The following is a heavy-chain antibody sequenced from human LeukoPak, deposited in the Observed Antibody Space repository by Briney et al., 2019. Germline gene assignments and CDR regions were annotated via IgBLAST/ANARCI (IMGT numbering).Heavy chain of an antibody. CDR1: GGSISSSSYY. CDR3: ARQRQIRRAAAGISTPLRTSPGYFDY. V-gene: IGHV4-39*01. D-gene: IGHD6-13*01. CDR2: INHSGST. Sequence: SETLSLTCTVSGGSISSSSYYWGWIRQPPGKGLEWIGEINHSGSTNYNPSLKSRVTISVDTSKNQFSLKLSSVTAADTAVYYCARQRQIRRAAAGISTPLRTSPGYFDYWGQGTLVTVSS. J-gene: IGHJ4*02.